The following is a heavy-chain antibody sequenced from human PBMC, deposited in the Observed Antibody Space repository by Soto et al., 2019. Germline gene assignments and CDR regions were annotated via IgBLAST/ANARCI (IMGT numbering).Heavy chain of an antibody. Sequence: SVKVSCKASGGTFSSYAISWVRQAPGQGLEWMGGIIPIFGTANYAQKFQGRVTITADESTSTAYMELSSLRSEDTAVYYCARFMVRGVVYYYYYGMDVWGQGTTVTVSS. CDR3: ARFMVRGVVYYYYYGMDV. CDR2: IIPIFGTA. J-gene: IGHJ6*02. CDR1: GGTFSSYA. D-gene: IGHD3-10*01. V-gene: IGHV1-69*13.